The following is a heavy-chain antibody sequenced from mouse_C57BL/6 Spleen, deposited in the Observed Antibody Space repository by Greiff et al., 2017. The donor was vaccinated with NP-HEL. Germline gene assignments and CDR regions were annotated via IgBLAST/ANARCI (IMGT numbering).Heavy chain of an antibody. CDR1: GYTFTSYT. V-gene: IGHV1-4*01. D-gene: IGHD2-2*01. J-gene: IGHJ2*01. Sequence: VQLQQSGAELARPGASVKMSCKASGYTFTSYTMHWVKQRPGQGLEWIGYINGSSGYTKYNQKFKDKATLTADKSPSTAYMQLSSLASEDSAVYYCARTASTMVTTRSYYFDYWGQGTTLTVSA. CDR2: INGSSGYT. CDR3: ARTASTMVTTRSYYFDY.